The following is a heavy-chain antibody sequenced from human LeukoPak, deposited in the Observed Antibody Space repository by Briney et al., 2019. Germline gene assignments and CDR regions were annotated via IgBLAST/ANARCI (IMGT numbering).Heavy chain of an antibody. V-gene: IGHV1-2*02. CDR2: INPNSGGT. CDR1: GYTFTGYY. Sequence: ASVKVSCKASGYTFTGYYMHWVRQAPGQGLEWMGWINPNSGGTNYAQKFQGRVTMTRDMPTSTVYMELSSLRSEDTAVYYCARGGSAYSSSSHGDWYFDLWGRGTLVTVSS. D-gene: IGHD6-6*01. J-gene: IGHJ2*01. CDR3: ARGGSAYSSSSHGDWYFDL.